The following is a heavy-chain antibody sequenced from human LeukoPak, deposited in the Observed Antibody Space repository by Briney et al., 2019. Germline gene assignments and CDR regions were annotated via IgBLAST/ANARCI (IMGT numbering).Heavy chain of an antibody. Sequence: PSETLSLTCAVSGYSISSGYYWGWIRQPPGKGLEWIGSMYHSGSTYYNPSLKSRVTISVDTSKNQFSLKLSSVTAADTAVYYCARAASIAVASPGTFDYWGQGTLVTVSS. D-gene: IGHD6-19*01. J-gene: IGHJ4*02. CDR3: ARAASIAVASPGTFDY. CDR2: MYHSGST. V-gene: IGHV4-38-2*01. CDR1: GYSISSGYY.